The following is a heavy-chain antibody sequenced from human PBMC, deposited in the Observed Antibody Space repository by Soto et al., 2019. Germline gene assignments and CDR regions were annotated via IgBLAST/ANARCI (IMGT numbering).Heavy chain of an antibody. CDR3: AKSSIEPRLFMYPFDS. D-gene: IGHD6-6*01. J-gene: IGHJ4*02. V-gene: IGHV4-39*01. CDR1: GFSLSTSGMC. Sequence: SGPTLVNPTQTLTLTCTFSGFSLSTSGMCVSWIRQPPGKGLETIANIYYDGNTYYNPSLESRVTISVDTSKNQFSLRLTSVTAADTAVYYCAKSSIEPRLFMYPFDSWGLGTLVTVSS. CDR2: IYYDGNT.